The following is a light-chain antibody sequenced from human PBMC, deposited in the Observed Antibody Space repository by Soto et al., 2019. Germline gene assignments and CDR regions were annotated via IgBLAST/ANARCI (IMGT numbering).Light chain of an antibody. CDR1: QYIRTD. V-gene: IGKV1-6*01. J-gene: IGKJ2*01. CDR3: LQDYKYPYT. CDR2: AIS. Sequence: AIQMTQSPSSLYASVGDRVTLTCRASQYIRTDLGWYQQKPGKAPKLLIYAISSLQSGVPSRFSGSGSGTEFTLTISSMQPEDFATYYCLQDYKYPYTFGQGPNLEI.